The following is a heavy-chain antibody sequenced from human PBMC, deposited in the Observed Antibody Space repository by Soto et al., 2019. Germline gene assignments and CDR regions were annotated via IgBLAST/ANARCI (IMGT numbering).Heavy chain of an antibody. V-gene: IGHV6-1*01. J-gene: IGHJ6*03. CDR2: TYYRSKWNN. D-gene: IGHD1-1*01. Sequence: SQTLSLTCVISGDSVSSNSAAWNWIRQSPSRGLEWLGRTYYRSKWNNDYAVSMKSRITINPDTSKNQFSLQLNSVIPEDTAVYYCARATTGTNMGYYYYYMEVWGKGTTVTVSS. CDR3: ARATTGTNMGYYYYYMEV. CDR1: GDSVSSNSAA.